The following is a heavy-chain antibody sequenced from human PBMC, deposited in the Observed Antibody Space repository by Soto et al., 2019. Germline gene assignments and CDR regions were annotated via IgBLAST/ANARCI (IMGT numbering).Heavy chain of an antibody. V-gene: IGHV1-46*01. CDR2: INPSGGST. CDR3: AREYCSSTSCSDPYYYYYGMDV. D-gene: IGHD2-2*01. CDR1: GYTFTSYY. Sequence: ASVKVSCKASGYTFTSYYMHWVRQAPGQGLEWMGIINPSGGSTSYAQKFQGRVTVTRDTSTSTVYMELSSLRSEDTAVYYCAREYCSSTSCSDPYYYYYGMDVWGQGTTVTVSS. J-gene: IGHJ6*02.